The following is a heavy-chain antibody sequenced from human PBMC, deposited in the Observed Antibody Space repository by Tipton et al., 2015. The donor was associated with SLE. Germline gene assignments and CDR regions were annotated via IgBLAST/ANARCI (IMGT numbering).Heavy chain of an antibody. J-gene: IGHJ4*02. D-gene: IGHD6-6*01. Sequence: SLRLSCAASGFTFSSYGMHWVRQAPGKGLEWVASISWDSYDVAYVDSVKGRFTTSRDNSKNSLYLQMNSLRADDTAVYYCARIGYSSSSFDYWGQGTLVTVPS. CDR2: ISWDSYDV. V-gene: IGHV3-33*05. CDR1: GFTFSSYG. CDR3: ARIGYSSSSFDY.